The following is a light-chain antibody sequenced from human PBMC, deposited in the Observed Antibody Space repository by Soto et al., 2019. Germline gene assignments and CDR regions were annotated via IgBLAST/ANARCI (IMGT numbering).Light chain of an antibody. CDR1: SSNIGRNS. J-gene: IGLJ2*01. CDR2: SNH. V-gene: IGLV1-47*02. CDR3: AAWDDSPSGVV. Sequence: QSVLTQPPSASGTPGQRVTIFCSGSSSNIGRNSVYWYQQLPGTAPKLLIYSNHQRPSGVPDRFSGSKSGTSASLAISGLRSEDEANYYCAAWDDSPSGVVFSGGTKLTVL.